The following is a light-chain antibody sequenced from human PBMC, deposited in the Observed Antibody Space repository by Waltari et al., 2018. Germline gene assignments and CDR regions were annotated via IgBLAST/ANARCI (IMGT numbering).Light chain of an antibody. V-gene: IGKV2-30*02. Sequence: LSLPVTLGQPASISCRSSQSLVRSDGNTYLNWFQQRPGQSPRRLIYKISNRDSGVPDRFSGSGSGTDFTLKISRVEAEDVGVYYCMQGTYWPTFGQGTKVEIK. CDR1: QSLVRSDGNTY. J-gene: IGKJ1*01. CDR2: KIS. CDR3: MQGTYWPT.